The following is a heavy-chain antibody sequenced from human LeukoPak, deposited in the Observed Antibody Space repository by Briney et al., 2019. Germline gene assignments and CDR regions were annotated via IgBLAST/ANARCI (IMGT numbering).Heavy chain of an antibody. D-gene: IGHD3-10*01. Sequence: GGSLRLSCAASGFTFNNYGTHWVRQAPGKGLEWVAFIRFDGSNNYYIDSVKGRFTISRENSKNTLFLQMNSLRPEDTAVYFRAKDLGLGSYFGDAAGIWGQGTMVTVSS. CDR2: IRFDGSNN. V-gene: IGHV3-30*02. CDR3: AKDLGLGSYFGDAAGI. CDR1: GFTFNNYG. J-gene: IGHJ3*02.